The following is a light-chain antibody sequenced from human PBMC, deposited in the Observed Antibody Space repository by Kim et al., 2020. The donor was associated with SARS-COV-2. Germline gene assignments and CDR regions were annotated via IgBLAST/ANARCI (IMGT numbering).Light chain of an antibody. V-gene: IGKV1-5*03. CDR3: QQYTIYST. Sequence: LAASVGDRVTITCWASQTISSSLAWFQQKPGKAPKLLIYKVSTLQSGVPTRFSGSGSGTEFTLTISSLQPDDFATYYCQQYTIYSTFGQGTKLEI. CDR2: KVS. CDR1: QTISSS. J-gene: IGKJ2*01.